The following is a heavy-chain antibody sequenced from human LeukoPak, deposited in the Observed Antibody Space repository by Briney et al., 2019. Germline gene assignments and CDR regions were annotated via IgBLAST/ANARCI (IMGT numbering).Heavy chain of an antibody. Sequence: GSSMKVSCKASGGTFSSQTINWVRQAPGGGLEWMGRIIPVFGVADYAQKFQGTVTITTDEPTSTGYMDLSSLTFDDTAGYYCARGHYGSGFWGQGTLVIVSS. V-gene: IGHV1-69*05. CDR2: IIPVFGVA. CDR1: GGTFSSQT. CDR3: ARGHYGSGF. J-gene: IGHJ4*02. D-gene: IGHD3-10*01.